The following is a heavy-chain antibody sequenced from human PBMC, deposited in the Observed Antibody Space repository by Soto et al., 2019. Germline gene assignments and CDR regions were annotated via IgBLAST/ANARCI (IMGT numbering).Heavy chain of an antibody. J-gene: IGHJ1*01. V-gene: IGHV1-18*01. Sequence: QVQLVQSGAEVKKPGASVKVSCKASGYIFTSHGISWVRQAPGQGLEWMGRISNYNGNTKYAQKLQGRVTITTDTPARXXXXXXXSLXXDXTXVYYCARDNGQWLVSDWGQGTLVTVSS. D-gene: IGHD6-19*01. CDR2: ISNYNGNT. CDR1: GYIFTSHG. CDR3: ARDNGQWLVSD.